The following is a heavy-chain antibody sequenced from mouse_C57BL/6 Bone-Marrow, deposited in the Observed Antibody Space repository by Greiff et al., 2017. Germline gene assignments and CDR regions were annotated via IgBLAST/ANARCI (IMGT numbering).Heavy chain of an antibody. V-gene: IGHV1-55*01. CDR2: IYPTSGRT. CDR3: ARSGPMGRHLDF. J-gene: IGHJ2*03. CDR1: GYTFTSYW. Sequence: VQLQQSGAELVKPGASVKMSCKASGYTFTSYWITWVKQRPGQGLEWIGEIYPTSGRTNYNEKFKGKAILTVDTSSNTAYMQLSSLTSEDSAVFYCARSGPMGRHLDFWGRGTGPTVSS.